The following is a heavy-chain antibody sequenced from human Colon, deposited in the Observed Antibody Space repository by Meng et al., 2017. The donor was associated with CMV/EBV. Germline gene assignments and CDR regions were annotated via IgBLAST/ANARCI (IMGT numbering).Heavy chain of an antibody. CDR1: GYTFTRYY. V-gene: IGHV1-46*01. D-gene: IGHD3-3*01. CDR2: INPSNGAT. J-gene: IGHJ4*02. Sequence: VSCKPSGYTFTRYYIHWLRQAPGQGPVWMAIINPSNGATAYAQKFQGRVTLTTDTSTGTVYMEMRSLEPVDTAVYYCARDRETSYDFWSGYRFDYWGQGALVTVSS. CDR3: ARDRETSYDFWSGYRFDY.